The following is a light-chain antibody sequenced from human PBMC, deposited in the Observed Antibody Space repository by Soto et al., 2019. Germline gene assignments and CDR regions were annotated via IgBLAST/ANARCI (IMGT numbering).Light chain of an antibody. V-gene: IGLV6-57*04. CDR3: QSYQFSQQV. J-gene: IGLJ3*02. CDR1: SGNIATNY. CDR2: EDT. Sequence: NFMLTQPHSMSESPGKTVTISCTHSSGNIATNYVQWYQQRPGSAPRTVIYEDTRRPSGIPDRFSASIDSSSNSASLTISGLKTEDEADYYCQSYQFSQQVFGGGTKLTVL.